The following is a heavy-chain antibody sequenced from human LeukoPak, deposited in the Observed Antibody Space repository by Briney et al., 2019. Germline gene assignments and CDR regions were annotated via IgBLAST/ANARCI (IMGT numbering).Heavy chain of an antibody. V-gene: IGHV3-23*01. CDR1: GFTFSSYA. CDR3: AKMPTPSGYGLATFDY. CDR2: ISGSGGST. D-gene: IGHD5-12*01. Sequence: GSLRLSCAASGFTFSSYAMSWVRQAPGKGLEWVSAISGSGGSTYYADSVKGRFTISRDNSKNTLYLQMSSLRAEDTAVYYCAKMPTPSGYGLATFDYWGQGTLVTVSS. J-gene: IGHJ4*02.